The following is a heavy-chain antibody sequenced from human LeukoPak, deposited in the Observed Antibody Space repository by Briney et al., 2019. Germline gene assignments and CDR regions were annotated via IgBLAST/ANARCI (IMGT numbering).Heavy chain of an antibody. J-gene: IGHJ4*02. CDR3: ARSALWFGESYYFDY. CDR1: GGSISSSSYY. Sequence: TSETLSLTCTVSGGSISSSSYYWGWIRQPPGKGLEGIGSIYYSGSTYYNPSLKSRFTISVDTSKNQFSLKLSSVTAADTAVYYCARSALWFGESYYFDYWGQGTLVTVSS. CDR2: IYYSGST. V-gene: IGHV4-39*01. D-gene: IGHD3-10*01.